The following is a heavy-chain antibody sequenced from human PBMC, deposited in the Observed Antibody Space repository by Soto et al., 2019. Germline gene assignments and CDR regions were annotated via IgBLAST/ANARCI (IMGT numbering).Heavy chain of an antibody. CDR1: GFTFSSYG. CDR2: ISYDGSNK. J-gene: IGHJ4*02. CDR3: AKDPVAPGYYFDY. D-gene: IGHD5-12*01. V-gene: IGHV3-30*18. Sequence: GGSLRLSCAASGFTFSSYGMHWVRQAPGKGLEWVAVISYDGSNKYYADSVKGRFTISRDNSKNTLYLQMNSLRAEDTAVYYCAKDPVAPGYYFDYRGQGTLVTVSS.